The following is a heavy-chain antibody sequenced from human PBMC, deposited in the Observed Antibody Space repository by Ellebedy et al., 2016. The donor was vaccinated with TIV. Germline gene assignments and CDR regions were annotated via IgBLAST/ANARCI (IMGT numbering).Heavy chain of an antibody. Sequence: MPSETLSLTCAVYGGSFSGYYWSWIRQPPGKGLEWIGEINHSESTNYNPSLKSRVTVSVDTSKNQFSLKLSSVTAADTAMYYCASRTNIVVVAAAMIYNWFDPWGQGTLVTVSS. J-gene: IGHJ5*02. D-gene: IGHD2-2*01. CDR2: INHSEST. CDR1: GGSFSGYY. V-gene: IGHV4-34*01. CDR3: ASRTNIVVVAAAMIYNWFDP.